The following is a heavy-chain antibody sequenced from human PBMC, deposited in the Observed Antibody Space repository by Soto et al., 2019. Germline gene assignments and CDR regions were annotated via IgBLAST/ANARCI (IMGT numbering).Heavy chain of an antibody. D-gene: IGHD5-12*01. V-gene: IGHV4-30-4*01. CDR1: GGSISSGDYY. Sequence: SETLSLTCTVSGGSISSGDYYWSWIRQPPGKGLEWIGYIYYSGSTYYNPSLKSRVTISVDTSKNQFSLKLSSVTAADTAVYYCARADSGYSLGGDYYGMDVWRQGTTVTVSS. CDR2: IYYSGST. CDR3: ARADSGYSLGGDYYGMDV. J-gene: IGHJ6*02.